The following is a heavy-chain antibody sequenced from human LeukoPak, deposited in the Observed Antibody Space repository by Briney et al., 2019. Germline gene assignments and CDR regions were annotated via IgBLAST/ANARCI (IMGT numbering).Heavy chain of an antibody. CDR2: IRGAGSFT. CDR1: GFSFSNYA. V-gene: IGHV3-23*01. D-gene: IGHD1-26*01. CDR3: TYGYSIGDSFFDS. Sequence: GGSLRLSCAASGFSFSNYAMSWVRQAPGKGLEWVSSIRGAGSFTYYADSVKGRFTISRDNSKNTLYLHMSSLRGDDTAVYYCTYGYSIGDSFFDSWGQGTLVTVSS. J-gene: IGHJ4*02.